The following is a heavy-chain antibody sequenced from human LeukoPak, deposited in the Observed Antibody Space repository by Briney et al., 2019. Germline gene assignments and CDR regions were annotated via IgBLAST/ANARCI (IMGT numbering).Heavy chain of an antibody. CDR3: ARLSNWLLGYALDV. J-gene: IGHJ6*02. V-gene: IGHV4-39*07. CDR2: ISYSGST. D-gene: IGHD3-22*01. CDR1: GDSISSSRPY. Sequence: SETLSLTCTVSGDSISSSRPYWGWIRQPPGKGLEWIGSISYSGSTYYNPSLKSRVTISVDTSKNQFSLKLSSVTAADTGVYYCARLSNWLLGYALDVWGQGTTVTVSS.